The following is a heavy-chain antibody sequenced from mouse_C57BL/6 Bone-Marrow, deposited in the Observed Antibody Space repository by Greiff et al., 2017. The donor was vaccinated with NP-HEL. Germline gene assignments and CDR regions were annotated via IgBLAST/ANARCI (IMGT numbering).Heavy chain of an antibody. J-gene: IGHJ2*01. CDR3: ARHECFDY. CDR2: ISSGGSYT. Sequence: EVKLVESGGDLVKPGGSLKLSCAASGFTFSSYGMSWVRQTPDKRLEWVATISSGGSYTYYPDSVKGRFTISRDNAKNTLYLQMSSLKSEDTAMYYCARHECFDYWGQGTTLTVSS. V-gene: IGHV5-6*01. CDR1: GFTFSSYG.